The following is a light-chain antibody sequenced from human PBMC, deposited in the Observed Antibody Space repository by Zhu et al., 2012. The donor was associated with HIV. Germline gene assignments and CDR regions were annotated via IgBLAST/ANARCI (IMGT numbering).Light chain of an antibody. CDR3: QQRNSNWFT. Sequence: EIVLTQSPGTLSLSPGESATLSCRASQSVRNRYLAWYQQRPGEAPRLLMFGATSRATDISDRFSGGGSGTDFTLTISSLEPEDSAVYYCQQRNSNWFTFGGGTKVEIK. CDR2: GAT. J-gene: IGKJ4*01. CDR1: QSVRNRY. V-gene: IGKV3-20*01.